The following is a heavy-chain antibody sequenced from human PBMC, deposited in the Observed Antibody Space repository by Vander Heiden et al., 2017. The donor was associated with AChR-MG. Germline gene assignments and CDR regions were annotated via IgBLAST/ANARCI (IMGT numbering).Heavy chain of an antibody. CDR1: GYTFGSSD. J-gene: IGHJ4*02. CDR2: MNCDSGNT. Sequence: QVHLVQTGAEVKKPRASVKVSCQASGYTFGSSDSNWVRQAAGQGLEWMGWMNCDSGNTSNALKFQGRVTMTRNTATSTAYMELGSLTSEDTAVYYCARAAIGIVGGKRFFDQWGQGTMVTVSS. D-gene: IGHD1-26*01. V-gene: IGHV1-8*01. CDR3: ARAAIGIVGGKRFFDQ.